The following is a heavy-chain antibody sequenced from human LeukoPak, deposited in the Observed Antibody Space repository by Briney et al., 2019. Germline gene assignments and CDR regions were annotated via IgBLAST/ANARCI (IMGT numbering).Heavy chain of an antibody. J-gene: IGHJ4*02. D-gene: IGHD2-15*01. CDR1: GSSFSSYS. Sequence: SGGSLRLSCATSGSSFSSYSMSWVRQAPGKGLEWVSFISRTSDDIYHADSVKGRFTISRDNANNSLYLQMNSLRAEDTGVYYCAKDLPAAVDWGQGTLVTVSS. V-gene: IGHV3-21*01. CDR2: ISRTSDDI. CDR3: AKDLPAAVD.